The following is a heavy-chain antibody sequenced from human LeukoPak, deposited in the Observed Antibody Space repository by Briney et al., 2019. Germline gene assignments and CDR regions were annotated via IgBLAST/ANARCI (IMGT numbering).Heavy chain of an antibody. J-gene: IGHJ4*02. V-gene: IGHV4-4*02. CDR1: GGSISSSNW. CDR3: ARDSGGLYSGYGSFDY. Sequence: PSETLSLTCAVSGGSISSSNWWSWVRQPPGKGLEWIGEIYRSGSTNYNPSLKSRVTISVDTSKNQFSLKLSSVTAADTAVYYCARDSGGLYSGYGSFDYWGQGTLVTVSS. D-gene: IGHD5-12*01. CDR2: IYRSGST.